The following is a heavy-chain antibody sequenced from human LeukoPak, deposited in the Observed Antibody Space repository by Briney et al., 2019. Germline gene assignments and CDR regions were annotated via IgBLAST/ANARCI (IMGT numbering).Heavy chain of an antibody. CDR2: INPNSGGT. Sequence: GASVKVSCKTSGYTFSGYYLHWVRQAPGQGLEWVGWINPNSGGTNYAQKFQGRVAMTRDTSISTAYMELSSLRSDETAIYHCARYCDVARCLPFDYWGQGSAVTVSS. J-gene: IGHJ4*02. D-gene: IGHD3-16*01. CDR1: GYTFSGYY. CDR3: ARYCDVARCLPFDY. V-gene: IGHV1-2*02.